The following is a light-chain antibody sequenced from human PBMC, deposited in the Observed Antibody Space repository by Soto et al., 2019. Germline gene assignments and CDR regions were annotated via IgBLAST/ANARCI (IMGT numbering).Light chain of an antibody. Sequence: DIQMTQSPSTLSASVGDRVTITCRASQSISSWLAWYQQKPGKAPKLLIYDASSLESGVPSRFSGSGSGTELTITITSLQPDDFETYYCQQYNSYPWTFGLGTKVDIK. CDR1: QSISSW. V-gene: IGKV1-5*01. J-gene: IGKJ1*01. CDR3: QQYNSYPWT. CDR2: DAS.